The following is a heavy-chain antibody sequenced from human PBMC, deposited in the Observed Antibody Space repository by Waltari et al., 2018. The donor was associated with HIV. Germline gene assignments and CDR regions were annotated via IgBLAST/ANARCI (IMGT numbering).Heavy chain of an antibody. V-gene: IGHV4-31*03. J-gene: IGHJ4*02. Sequence: QVQLQESGPGLVKPSPTLSLTRTVSVGSISSVGFSWSWIRQHPGKGLEWIGYIYYSGSTYYNPSLKSRVTISVDTSKNQFSLKLSSVTAADTAVYYCARLVDCSSTSCYGLFDYWGQGTLVTVSS. D-gene: IGHD2-2*01. CDR1: VGSISSVGFS. CDR3: ARLVDCSSTSCYGLFDY. CDR2: IYYSGST.